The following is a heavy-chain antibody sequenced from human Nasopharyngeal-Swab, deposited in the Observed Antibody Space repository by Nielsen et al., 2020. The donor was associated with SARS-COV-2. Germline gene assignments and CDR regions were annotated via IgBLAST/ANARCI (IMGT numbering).Heavy chain of an antibody. CDR1: GFTFTSSA. V-gene: IGHV1-58*02. CDR2: IVVGSGNT. CDR3: ARDLTNSIAVAGNYYYGMDV. D-gene: IGHD6-19*01. Sequence: SVKVSCKASGFTFTSSAMQWVRQARGQRLEWIGWIVVGSGNTNYAQKFQGRVTMTRGTSTSTVYMELSSLRSEDTAVYYCARDLTNSIAVAGNYYYGMDVWGQGTTVTVSS. J-gene: IGHJ6*02.